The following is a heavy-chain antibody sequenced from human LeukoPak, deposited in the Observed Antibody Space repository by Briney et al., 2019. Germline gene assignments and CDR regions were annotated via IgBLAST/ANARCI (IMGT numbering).Heavy chain of an antibody. CDR3: ARPLGATHAFDI. V-gene: IGHV1-46*01. Sequence: ASVKVSCKASGYTFTSYYMHWVRQAPGQGLEWMGIINPSGGSTSYAQKFQGRVTMTRDMSTSTVYMELSSLRSEDTAVYYCARPLGATHAFDIWGLGTMVTVSS. CDR2: INPSGGST. J-gene: IGHJ3*02. D-gene: IGHD1-26*01. CDR1: GYTFTSYY.